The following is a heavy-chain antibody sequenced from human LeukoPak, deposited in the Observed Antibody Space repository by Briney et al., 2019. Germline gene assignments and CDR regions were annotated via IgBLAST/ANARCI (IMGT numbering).Heavy chain of an antibody. CDR1: GFTFDDYA. CDR3: AKVNYDILTGYHDAFDI. Sequence: GGSLRLSCAASGFTFDDYAMHWVRQAPGKGLEWVSGISWNSGSIGYADSVKGRFTISRDNAKNSLYLQMNSLRAEDTALYHCAKVNYDILTGYHDAFDIWGQGTMVTVSS. V-gene: IGHV3-9*01. J-gene: IGHJ3*02. D-gene: IGHD3-9*01. CDR2: ISWNSGSI.